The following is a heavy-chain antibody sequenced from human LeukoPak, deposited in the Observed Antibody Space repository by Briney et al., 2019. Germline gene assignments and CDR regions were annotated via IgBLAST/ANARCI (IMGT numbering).Heavy chain of an antibody. CDR3: ARDREQLVDFDY. V-gene: IGHV1-3*01. D-gene: IGHD6-13*01. CDR1: GYTFTSYA. Sequence: ASVKVSCKASGYTFTSYAMHWVRQAPGQRLEWMGWINAGNGNTKYSQKFQGRVTITRDTSASTAYMELSSLRSEDTAVYYCARDREQLVDFDYWGQGTLVTVSS. J-gene: IGHJ4*02. CDR2: INAGNGNT.